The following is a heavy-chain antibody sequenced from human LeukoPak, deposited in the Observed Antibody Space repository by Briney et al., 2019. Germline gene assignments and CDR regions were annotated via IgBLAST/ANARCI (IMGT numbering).Heavy chain of an antibody. CDR2: ISWNSGNI. Sequence: GGSLRLSCAASGFTFDDYAMHWVRQAPGKGLEWVSGISWNSGNIGYADSVKGRFTISRDNAKNSLYLQMNSLRAEDTALYYCAKGIYDSSGYLSYNWFDPWGQGTLVTVSS. V-gene: IGHV3-9*01. J-gene: IGHJ5*02. D-gene: IGHD3-22*01. CDR3: AKGIYDSSGYLSYNWFDP. CDR1: GFTFDDYA.